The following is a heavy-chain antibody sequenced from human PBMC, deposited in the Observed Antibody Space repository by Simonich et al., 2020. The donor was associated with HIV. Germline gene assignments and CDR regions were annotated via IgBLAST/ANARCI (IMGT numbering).Heavy chain of an antibody. CDR2: SSPYNGNT. CDR3: ARGTYSGYDWNWFDP. D-gene: IGHD5-12*01. CDR1: SYTFTSYG. J-gene: IGHJ5*02. Sequence: QVQLVQSGAEVKKPGASVKVSCKASSYTFTSYGISWVRQAPGQGLEWMGRSSPYNGNTNYAQKLQGRVTMTTDTSTSTAYMELRSLRSDDTAVYYCARGTYSGYDWNWFDPWGQGTLVTVSS. V-gene: IGHV1-18*01.